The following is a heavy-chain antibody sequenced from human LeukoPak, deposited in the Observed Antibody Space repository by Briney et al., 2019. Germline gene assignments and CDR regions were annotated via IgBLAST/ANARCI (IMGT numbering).Heavy chain of an antibody. J-gene: IGHJ3*02. D-gene: IGHD3-22*01. Sequence: ASVKDSCKASGYTFTGYYMHWVRQAPGQGLEWMGWINPNSGGTNYAQKFQGRVTMTRDTSISTAYMELSRLRSDDTAVYYCAVYDSSGYYYVSVYDAFDIWGQGTMVTVPS. CDR3: AVYDSSGYYYVSVYDAFDI. CDR2: INPNSGGT. V-gene: IGHV1-2*02. CDR1: GYTFTGYY.